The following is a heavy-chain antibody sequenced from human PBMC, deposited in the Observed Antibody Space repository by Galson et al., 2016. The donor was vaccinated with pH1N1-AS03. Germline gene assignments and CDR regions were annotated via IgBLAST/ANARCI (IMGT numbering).Heavy chain of an antibody. J-gene: IGHJ4*02. CDR1: GFRFTTYW. CDR3: VRGYGHPDY. V-gene: IGHV5-51*03. Sequence: QSGAEVKKPGESLMISCKASGFRFTTYWIGWVRQMPGKGLEWVGIIYPDDSETRYTPSFQGQVTVSADNSINTAYLQWSSLKASDTAMYYCVRGYGHPDYWGQGTLVTVSS. CDR2: IYPDDSET. D-gene: IGHD6-13*01.